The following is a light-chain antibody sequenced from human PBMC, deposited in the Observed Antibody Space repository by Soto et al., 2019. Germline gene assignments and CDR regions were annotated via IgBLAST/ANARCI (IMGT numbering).Light chain of an antibody. V-gene: IGKV1-5*01. J-gene: IGKJ1*01. CDR1: QSISSY. Sequence: DIQITQSPSSLSASVGDRFTITCRASQSISSYLNWYQQKPGKAPKLLIYDASSLESGVPSRFSGSGSGTEFTLTISSLQPDDFATYYCQQYNSYSWTFGQGTKV. CDR3: QQYNSYSWT. CDR2: DAS.